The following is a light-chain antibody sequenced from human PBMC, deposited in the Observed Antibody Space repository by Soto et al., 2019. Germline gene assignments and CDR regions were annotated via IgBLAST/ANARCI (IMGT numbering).Light chain of an antibody. J-gene: IGLJ2*01. Sequence: QSVLTQPPSVSGAPGQRVTISCTGSSSNFGAGYDVHWYQQFPGTAPKLLIYNNNNRPSGVPDRFSGSKSGTSASLAITGLQAEDEADYYCQAYDGRLCGLLFGGGTKLTVL. CDR1: SSNFGAGYD. V-gene: IGLV1-40*01. CDR3: QAYDGRLCGLL. CDR2: NNN.